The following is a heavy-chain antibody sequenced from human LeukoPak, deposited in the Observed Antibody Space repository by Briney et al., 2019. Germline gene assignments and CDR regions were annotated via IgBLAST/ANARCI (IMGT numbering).Heavy chain of an antibody. CDR2: IDWDDDK. D-gene: IGHD4-17*01. V-gene: IGHV2-70*11. Sequence: SGPALVKPTQTLTLTCSFSGFSLNTRGMCVGWIRQPPGKALEWLARIDWDDDKSYRTSLKTRLTISKDTSKNQVVLTMNNMDPVDSATYYCARYFRTTAYFDYWGQGILVTVSS. CDR3: ARYFRTTAYFDY. J-gene: IGHJ4*02. CDR1: GFSLNTRGMC.